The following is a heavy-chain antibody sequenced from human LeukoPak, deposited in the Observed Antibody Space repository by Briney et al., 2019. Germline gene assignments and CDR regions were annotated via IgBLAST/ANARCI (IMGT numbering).Heavy chain of an antibody. D-gene: IGHD3/OR15-3a*01. J-gene: IGHJ6*03. CDR2: INPNSGGT. V-gene: IGHV1-2*02. Sequence: ASVKVSCKASGYTFTGYYMHWVRQAPGQGLEWMGWINPNSGGTNYAQKFQGRVTMTRDTSSSTACMELSRLRSDDTAVYYCARSQNWTPARFYYYYYMDVWGKGTTVTVSS. CDR3: ARSQNWTPARFYYYYYMDV. CDR1: GYTFTGYY.